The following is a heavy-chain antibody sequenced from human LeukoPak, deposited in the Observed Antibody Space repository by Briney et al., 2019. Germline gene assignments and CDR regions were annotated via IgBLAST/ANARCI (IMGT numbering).Heavy chain of an antibody. Sequence: GGSLRLSCGASGFTFSNSWMSWVRQAPGKGLEWVANINQDGSEKYYVDSVEGRFTISRDNAKNSLYLQMNSLRAEDTAVYYCARGHYGMDAWGQGTTVTVSS. CDR3: ARGHYGMDA. CDR2: INQDGSEK. J-gene: IGHJ6*02. CDR1: GFTFSNSW. V-gene: IGHV3-7*05.